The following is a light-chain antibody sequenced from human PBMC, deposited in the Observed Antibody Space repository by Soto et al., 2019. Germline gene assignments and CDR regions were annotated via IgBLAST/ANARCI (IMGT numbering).Light chain of an antibody. Sequence: LTQPPSASGTPGQRVTISCSGSSSNIGSNYVYWYQQLPGAAPKLLIYRNNQRPSGVPDRFSGSKSGTSASLAISGLRSEDEADYYCAAWDDSLSGYVFGTGTKVTVL. CDR3: AAWDDSLSGYV. CDR2: RNN. CDR1: SSNIGSNY. V-gene: IGLV1-47*01. J-gene: IGLJ1*01.